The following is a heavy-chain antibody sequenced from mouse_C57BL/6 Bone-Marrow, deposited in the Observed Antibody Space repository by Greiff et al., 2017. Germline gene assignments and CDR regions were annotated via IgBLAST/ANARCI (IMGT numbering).Heavy chain of an antibody. V-gene: IGHV1-15*01. J-gene: IGHJ2*01. CDR1: GYTFTDYE. CDR3: TRGYDGSTYYFDY. Sequence: VQLQQSGAELVRPGASVTLSCKASGYTFTDYEMHWVKQTPVHGLEWIGAIDPETGGTAYNQKIKGKAILTADKSSSTAYMELRSLTSEDSAVYYCTRGYDGSTYYFDYWGQGTTLTVSS. CDR2: IDPETGGT. D-gene: IGHD2-3*01.